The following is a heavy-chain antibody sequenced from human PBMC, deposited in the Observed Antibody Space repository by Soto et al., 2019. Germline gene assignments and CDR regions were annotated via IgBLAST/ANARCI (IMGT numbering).Heavy chain of an antibody. CDR1: GYTFTSYY. J-gene: IGHJ4*02. Sequence: ASVKVSCKASGYTFTSYYMHWVRQAPGQGLEWMGIINPSGGSTSYAQKFQGRVTMTRDTSTSTVYMELSSLRSEDTAVYYCARTYYDILTGYYADYWGQGTLVTVSS. V-gene: IGHV1-46*01. CDR2: INPSGGST. D-gene: IGHD3-9*01. CDR3: ARTYYDILTGYYADY.